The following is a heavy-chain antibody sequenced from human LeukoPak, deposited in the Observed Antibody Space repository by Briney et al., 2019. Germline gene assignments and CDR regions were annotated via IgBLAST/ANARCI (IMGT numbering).Heavy chain of an antibody. CDR2: IIPIFGTA. CDR3: AWRNEVLLYAFDI. CDR1: GGTFSSYA. V-gene: IGHV1-69*06. Sequence: ASVKVSCKASGGTFSSYAISWVRQAPGQGLEWMGGIIPIFGTANYAQKFQGRVTITADTSTSTAYMELSSLRSEDTAVYYCAWRNEVLLYAFDIWGQGTMVTVSS. J-gene: IGHJ3*02. D-gene: IGHD3-16*02.